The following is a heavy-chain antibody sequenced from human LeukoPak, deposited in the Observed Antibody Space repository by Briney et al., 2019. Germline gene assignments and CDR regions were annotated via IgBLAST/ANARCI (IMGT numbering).Heavy chain of an antibody. J-gene: IGHJ3*02. CDR2: ISGSGGST. V-gene: IGHV3-23*01. Sequence: GGSLRLSCAASGFTVSNNYMSWVRQAPGKGLEWVSAISGSGGSTYYADSVKGRFTISRDNSKNTLYLQMNSLRAEDTAVYYCAKDFSKSGSYGSDAFDIWGQGTMVTVSS. D-gene: IGHD1-26*01. CDR3: AKDFSKSGSYGSDAFDI. CDR1: GFTVSNNY.